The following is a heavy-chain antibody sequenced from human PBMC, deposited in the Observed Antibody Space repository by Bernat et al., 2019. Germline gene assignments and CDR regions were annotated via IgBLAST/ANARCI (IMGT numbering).Heavy chain of an antibody. CDR2: IWYDGSNK. J-gene: IGHJ3*02. CDR3: ARDLVVPIAVAGTGVHDAFDI. D-gene: IGHD6-19*01. Sequence: QVQLVESGGGVVQPGRSLRLSCAASGFTFSSYGMHWVRQAPGKGLEWVAVIWYDGSNKYYADSVKGRFTISRDNSKNTLYLQMNSLRAEDTAVYYCARDLVVPIAVAGTGVHDAFDIWGQGIMVTVSS. V-gene: IGHV3-33*01. CDR1: GFTFSSYG.